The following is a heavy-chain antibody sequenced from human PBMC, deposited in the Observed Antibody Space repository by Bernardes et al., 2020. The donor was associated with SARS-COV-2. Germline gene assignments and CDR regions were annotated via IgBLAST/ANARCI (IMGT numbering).Heavy chain of an antibody. CDR1: EFTFSTYW. J-gene: IGHJ6*02. CDR2: INGDGSAT. V-gene: IGHV3-74*01. CDR3: ARTGDCSNGVCYTVYYHGMDV. D-gene: IGHD2-8*01. Sequence: GGSLRLSCAVSEFTFSTYWMHWVRQAPGKGLVWVSRINGDGSATTYAESVKGRFTISRDNAKNTLYLQMSSLRAEDTAVYYCARTGDCSNGVCYTVYYHGMDVWGRGTTVTVSS.